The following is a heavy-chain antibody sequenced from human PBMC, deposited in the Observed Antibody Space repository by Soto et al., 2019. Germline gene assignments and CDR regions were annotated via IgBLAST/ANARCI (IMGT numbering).Heavy chain of an antibody. Sequence: KESGPSLVKPTQTLTLTCTFSGFSLKNSGVGVAWIRQPPGKALGWLALIYWNDDKRYSPTLKNRININKDTSKNQVVLTMTNMDTVDTGTYYCAHRRGIAAIATFDYWGQGMLVTVSS. CDR2: IYWNDDK. CDR1: GFSLKNSGVG. V-gene: IGHV2-5*01. J-gene: IGHJ4*02. D-gene: IGHD6-13*01. CDR3: AHRRGIAAIATFDY.